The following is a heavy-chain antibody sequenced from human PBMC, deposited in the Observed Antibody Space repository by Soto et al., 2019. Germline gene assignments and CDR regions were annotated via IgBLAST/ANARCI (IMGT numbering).Heavy chain of an antibody. CDR2: VKEDGSEI. D-gene: IGHD3-16*01. V-gene: IGHV3-7*01. CDR1: GFDVMSYW. CDR3: ARDIGFDYVN. J-gene: IGHJ4*02. Sequence: GGSLRLSCAVSGFDVMSYWMSWVRQAPGKGLEWVASVKEDGSEIYYLHSVRGRFSISRDSAGNALHLTMNYLSAEDTGVYFCARDIGFDYVNWGQGTLVTVSS.